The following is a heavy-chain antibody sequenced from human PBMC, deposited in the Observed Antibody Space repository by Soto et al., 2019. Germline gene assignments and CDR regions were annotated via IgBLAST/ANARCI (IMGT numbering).Heavy chain of an antibody. V-gene: IGHV2-5*02. Sequence: QITLKESGPTLVKPTQTFTLACTFSGFSLSTSGMGVGWIRQPPGKALEWLALIYWDDDKRYSPSLKRRLTIAKDTSKYQVVLTITNMEPVDTATYYCAHYSSTSSFDYWGQGTLVTVSS. CDR1: GFSLSTSGMG. CDR3: AHYSSTSSFDY. D-gene: IGHD6-13*01. CDR2: IYWDDDK. J-gene: IGHJ4*02.